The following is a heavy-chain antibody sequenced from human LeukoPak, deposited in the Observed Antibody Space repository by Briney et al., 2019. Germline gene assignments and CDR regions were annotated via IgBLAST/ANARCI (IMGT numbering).Heavy chain of an antibody. J-gene: IGHJ5*02. CDR2: IDNDGSDT. CDR3: ARVASTVTATGWFDP. V-gene: IGHV3-74*01. CDR1: GLTFSNYW. D-gene: IGHD4-17*01. Sequence: GGSLRLSCAASGLTFSNYWMHWVRQAPGKGLVWVSRIDNDGSDTSYADSVKGRFTISRDNAKNSLYLQMNSLRAEDTAVYYCARVASTVTATGWFDPWGQGTLVTVSS.